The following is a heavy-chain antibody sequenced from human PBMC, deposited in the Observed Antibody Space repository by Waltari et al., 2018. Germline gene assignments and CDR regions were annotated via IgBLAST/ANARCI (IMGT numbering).Heavy chain of an antibody. J-gene: IGHJ4*02. CDR1: GGSISSGGYY. CDR2: IYYSGST. D-gene: IGHD2-15*01. Sequence: QVQLQESGPGLVKPSQTLSLTCTVSGGSISSGGYYWSWIRQHPGKGLEWIGYIYYSGSTYYNPSLKSRFTISVDTSKNQFSLKLSSVTAADTAVYYCARFCSGGRRGVYYFDYWGQGTLVTVSS. V-gene: IGHV4-31*03. CDR3: ARFCSGGRRGVYYFDY.